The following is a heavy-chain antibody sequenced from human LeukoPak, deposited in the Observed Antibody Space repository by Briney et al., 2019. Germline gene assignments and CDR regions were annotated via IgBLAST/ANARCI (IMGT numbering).Heavy chain of an antibody. D-gene: IGHD2-2*01. J-gene: IGHJ4*02. CDR1: GYTFTSYG. Sequence: ASVKVSCKASGYTFTSYGISWVRQAPGQGLEWMGWISAYSGNTNYVQKLQGRVTMTTDTSTSTAYMELRSLRSDDTAVYYCARDSPCSSTSCYFPDYWGQGTLVTVSS. CDR2: ISAYSGNT. CDR3: ARDSPCSSTSCYFPDY. V-gene: IGHV1-18*01.